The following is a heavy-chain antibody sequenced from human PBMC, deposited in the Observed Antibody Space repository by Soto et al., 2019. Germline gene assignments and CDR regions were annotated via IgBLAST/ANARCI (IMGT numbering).Heavy chain of an antibody. V-gene: IGHV3-7*01. CDR1: GFPFSGYT. CDR3: ARGGSSRFDW. D-gene: IGHD2-2*01. Sequence: GGSLRLSCAASGFPFSGYTMSWVRQAPGKGLEWVAKMKEDGTDINYVDSVKGRFTISRDNARNSLYLQMNSLRPDDTAVYYCARGGSSRFDWWGQGTLVTVSS. CDR2: MKEDGTDI. J-gene: IGHJ4*02.